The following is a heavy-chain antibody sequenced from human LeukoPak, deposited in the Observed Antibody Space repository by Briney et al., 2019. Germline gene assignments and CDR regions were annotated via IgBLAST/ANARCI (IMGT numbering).Heavy chain of an antibody. CDR3: ARRSAYDSSGYYQYYFDY. D-gene: IGHD3-22*01. CDR1: GYSFTSYW. Sequence: GESLKISCKGSGYSFTSYWIGWVRQMPGKGLEWMGIIYPGDSDTRYSPSFQGQVTISADKSISTAYLQWSSLKASDTAMYYCARRSAYDSSGYYQYYFDYWGRGTLVTVSS. J-gene: IGHJ4*02. V-gene: IGHV5-51*01. CDR2: IYPGDSDT.